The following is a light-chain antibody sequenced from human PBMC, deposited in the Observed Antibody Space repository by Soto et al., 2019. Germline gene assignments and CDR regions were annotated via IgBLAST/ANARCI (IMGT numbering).Light chain of an antibody. J-gene: IGKJ4*01. Sequence: IVMTQSPATLSVSPGERPTLSCGASQSISSNLAWYQRTPGQAPKVLIYRASSRATGIPDRFSGSGSGTDFTLTISRLEPEEFAVYYGQQYGSSPLTFGGGTKVDI. CDR2: RAS. V-gene: IGKV3-20*01. CDR3: QQYGSSPLT. CDR1: QSISSN.